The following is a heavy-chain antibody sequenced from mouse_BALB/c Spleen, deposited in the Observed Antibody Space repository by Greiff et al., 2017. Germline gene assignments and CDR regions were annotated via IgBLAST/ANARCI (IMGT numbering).Heavy chain of an antibody. CDR1: GFTFSSYA. J-gene: IGHJ2*01. CDR3: ARGGGPYYFDY. V-gene: IGHV5-6-5*01. CDR2: ISSGGST. Sequence: EVQLMESGGGLVKPGGSLKLSCAASGFTFSSYAMSWVRQTPGKRLEWVASISSGGSTYYPDSMKGGFTISRDNARNILYLQMSSMRSEDAAMYYCARGGGPYYFDYWGQGTTLTVSS.